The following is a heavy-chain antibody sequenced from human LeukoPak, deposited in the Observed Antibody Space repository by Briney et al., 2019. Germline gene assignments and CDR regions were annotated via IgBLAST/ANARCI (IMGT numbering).Heavy chain of an antibody. V-gene: IGHV3-15*01. CDR1: GFTFSNAW. J-gene: IGHJ5*02. CDR3: TTALLWFGEFSS. CDR2: IKRKTDGGTT. Sequence: PGGSLRLSCSASGFTFSNAWMSWVRQAPRKGLEWVGRIKRKTDGGTTDYAAPVKGRFTISRDDSKNTLYLQMNSLKTEDTAVYYCTTALLWFGEFSSWGQGTLVTVSS. D-gene: IGHD3-10*01.